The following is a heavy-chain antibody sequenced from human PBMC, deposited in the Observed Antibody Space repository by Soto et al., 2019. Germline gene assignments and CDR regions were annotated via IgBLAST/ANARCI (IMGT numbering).Heavy chain of an antibody. Sequence: EVQLLESGGGWIQPGGSLRLSCAASGFTFTNFAMTWVRQAPGQGLEWVSSIDGSDSTTYYSDSVKGRFTISRDNSKNTLYLQMNSLRAEDTAVYYCAKAMAHFYYYAMDVWGQGTTVTVSS. J-gene: IGHJ6*02. V-gene: IGHV3-23*01. CDR3: AKAMAHFYYYAMDV. CDR2: IDGSDSTT. CDR1: GFTFTNFA. D-gene: IGHD3-10*01.